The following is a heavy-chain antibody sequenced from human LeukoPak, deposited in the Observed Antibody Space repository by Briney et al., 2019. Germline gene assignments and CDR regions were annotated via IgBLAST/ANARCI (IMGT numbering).Heavy chain of an antibody. D-gene: IGHD3-22*01. CDR2: IKQDGHAK. CDR3: ATSHGSSGCD. J-gene: IGHJ4*02. Sequence: GGSLRLSCAASGFTFSSFWMSWVRQAPGKGLEWVANIKQDGHAKFYVDSVKGRFTISRDNAKNSLYLQMNSLRAEDTAVYYCATSHGSSGCDWGQGALVTVSS. CDR1: GFTFSSFW. V-gene: IGHV3-7*01.